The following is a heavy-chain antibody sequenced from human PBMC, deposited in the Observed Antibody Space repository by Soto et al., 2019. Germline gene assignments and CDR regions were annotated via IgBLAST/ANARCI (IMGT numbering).Heavy chain of an antibody. J-gene: IGHJ4*02. CDR1: GYPFTNSC. CDR3: ARDLSYSYFDVYY. CDR2: IRFNNVDT. V-gene: IGHV1-18*01. D-gene: IGHD4-4*01. Sequence: QVQLVQSGAEVKKPGASVKVSCKASGYPFTNSCFSCVRQAPGQGLEWVGWIRFNNVDTHYAQKLQRRVTMTTDTSTSTAFMELRSLRSDDTAVYYCARDLSYSYFDVYYWGQGTLITVSS.